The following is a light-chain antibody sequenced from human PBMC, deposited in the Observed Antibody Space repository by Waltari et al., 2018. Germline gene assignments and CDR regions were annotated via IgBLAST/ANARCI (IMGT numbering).Light chain of an antibody. CDR2: EVS. CDR1: SSHVGAYTF. J-gene: IGLJ1*01. Sequence: QSALTQPASVSGSPGQSITISCTGTSSHVGAYTFVSWYQQHPGNAPKLIIFEVSNRPSGISNRFSGSKSGNTASLTISGLQAEDEADYYCSSDTSITTGVFGTGTKVTVL. CDR3: SSDTSITTGV. V-gene: IGLV2-14*01.